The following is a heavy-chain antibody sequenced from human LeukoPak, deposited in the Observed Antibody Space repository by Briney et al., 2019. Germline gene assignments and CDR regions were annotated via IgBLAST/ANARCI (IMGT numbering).Heavy chain of an antibody. J-gene: IGHJ6*03. Sequence: ASVKVSCKASGYTFTGYYMHWVRQAPGQGLEWMGWINPNSGGTNYAQKFQGRVTMTRDTSISTAYMELSRLRSDDTAVYYCARVRHSGYGVYYYYMDVWGKGTTVTVSS. V-gene: IGHV1-2*02. D-gene: IGHD5-12*01. CDR2: INPNSGGT. CDR1: GYTFTGYY. CDR3: ARVRHSGYGVYYYYMDV.